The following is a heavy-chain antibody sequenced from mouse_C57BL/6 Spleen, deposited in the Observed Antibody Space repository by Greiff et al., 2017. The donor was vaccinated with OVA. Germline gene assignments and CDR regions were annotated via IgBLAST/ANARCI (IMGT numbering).Heavy chain of an antibody. V-gene: IGHV1-77*01. CDR2: IGPGSGST. CDR3: ANYYYDSSSTWFAY. Sequence: VKLVESGAELVKPGASVKISCKASGYTFTDYYINWVKQRPGQGLEWIGKIGPGSGSTYYNEKFKGKATLTADKSSSTAYMQLSSLTSEDSTVYFCANYYYDSSSTWFAYWGQGTLVTVSA. CDR1: GYTFTDYY. D-gene: IGHD1-1*01. J-gene: IGHJ3*01.